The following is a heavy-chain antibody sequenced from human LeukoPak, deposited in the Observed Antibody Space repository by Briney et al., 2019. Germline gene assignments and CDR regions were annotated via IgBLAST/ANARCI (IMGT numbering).Heavy chain of an antibody. D-gene: IGHD6-13*01. Sequence: PSETLSLTCTVSGGSISSYYWSWIRQPPGKGLEWIGYIHYSGSTNYNPSLKSRVTISVDTSKNQFSLKLSSVTAADTAVYYCARDSYSIAAEGYFDYWGQGTLVTVSS. CDR3: ARDSYSIAAEGYFDY. CDR2: IHYSGST. CDR1: GGSISSYY. J-gene: IGHJ4*02. V-gene: IGHV4-59*01.